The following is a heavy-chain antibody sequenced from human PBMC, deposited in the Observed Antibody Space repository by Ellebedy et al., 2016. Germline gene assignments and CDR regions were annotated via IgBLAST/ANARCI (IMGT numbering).Heavy chain of an antibody. V-gene: IGHV3-23*01. J-gene: IGHJ6*04. Sequence: GGSLRLSXAASGFTFSSYAMSWVRQAPGKGLEWVSAISGSGGSTYYADSVKGRFTISRDNSKNTLYLQMNSLRDEDTAVYYCARDYDGSEPLDVWGKGTTVTVSS. D-gene: IGHD5-12*01. CDR3: ARDYDGSEPLDV. CDR2: ISGSGGST. CDR1: GFTFSSYA.